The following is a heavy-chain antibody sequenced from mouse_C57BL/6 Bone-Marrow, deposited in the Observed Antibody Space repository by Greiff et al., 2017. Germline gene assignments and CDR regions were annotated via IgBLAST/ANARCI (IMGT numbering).Heavy chain of an antibody. J-gene: IGHJ4*01. CDR2: ISNLAYSI. CDR1: GFTFSDYG. Sequence: DVHLVESGGGLVQPGGSLKLSCAASGFTFSDYGMAWVRQAPRKGPEWVAFISNLAYSIYYADTVTGRFTISRENAKNTLYLEMSSLRSEDTAMYYCARHGLFYAMDYWGQGTSVTVSS. V-gene: IGHV5-15*01. D-gene: IGHD2-3*01. CDR3: ARHGLFYAMDY.